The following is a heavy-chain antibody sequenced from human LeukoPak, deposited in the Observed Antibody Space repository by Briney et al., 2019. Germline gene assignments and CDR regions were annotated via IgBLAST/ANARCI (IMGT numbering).Heavy chain of an antibody. CDR3: AREGRSSTSCHTPWFDP. D-gene: IGHD2-2*01. CDR2: MNPNSGNT. CDR1: GYTFTSYD. Sequence: ASVKVSCKASGYTFTSYDINWVRQATGQGLEWMGWMNPNSGNTGYAQKFQGRVTMTRNTSISTAYMELSSLRSEDTAVYYCAREGRSSTSCHTPWFDPWGQGTLVTVSS. V-gene: IGHV1-8*01. J-gene: IGHJ5*02.